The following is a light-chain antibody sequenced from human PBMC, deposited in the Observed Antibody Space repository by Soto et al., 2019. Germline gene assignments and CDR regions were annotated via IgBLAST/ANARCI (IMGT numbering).Light chain of an antibody. J-gene: IGKJ1*01. CDR3: QQYGSSSWT. CDR2: GAS. CDR1: QSISSSY. V-gene: IGKV3-20*01. Sequence: EIVLTHSPGTLSFSPWEIAILSCRSSQSISSSYLAWYQQRPGQAPRLLIYGASSRATGIPDRFSGSGSGTEFTLTISRLEPEDFAVYYCQQYGSSSWTFGQGTKVDIK.